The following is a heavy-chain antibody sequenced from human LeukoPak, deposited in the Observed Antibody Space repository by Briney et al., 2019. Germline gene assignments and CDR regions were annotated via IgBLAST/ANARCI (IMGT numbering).Heavy chain of an antibody. Sequence: GGSLRLSCAASGFTFSSYSMNWVRQAPGKGLEWVSSISSSSSSYIYYADSVKGRFTISRDNAKNPLYLQMNSLRAEDMALYYCAKANSGSWGGAFDIWGQGTMVTVSS. J-gene: IGHJ3*02. CDR3: AKANSGSWGGAFDI. CDR1: GFTFSSYS. D-gene: IGHD1-26*01. CDR2: ISSSSSSYI. V-gene: IGHV3-21*04.